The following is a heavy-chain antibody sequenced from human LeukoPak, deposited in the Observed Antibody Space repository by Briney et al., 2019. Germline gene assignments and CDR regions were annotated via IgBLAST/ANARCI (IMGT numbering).Heavy chain of an antibody. V-gene: IGHV4-61*02. CDR1: GGSISSGSYY. CDR3: ARHHLHCSSTSCYYYFDY. J-gene: IGHJ4*02. Sequence: SETLSLTCTVSGGSISSGSYYWSWIRQPAGKGLEWIGRIYTSGSTNYNPSLKSRVTISVDTSKNQFSLKLSSVTAADTAVYYCARHHLHCSSTSCYYYFDYWGQGTLVTVSS. CDR2: IYTSGST. D-gene: IGHD2-2*01.